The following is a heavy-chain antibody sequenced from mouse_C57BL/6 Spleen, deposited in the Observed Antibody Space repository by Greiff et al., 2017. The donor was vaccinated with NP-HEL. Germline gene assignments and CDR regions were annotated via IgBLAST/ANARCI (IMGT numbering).Heavy chain of an antibody. Sequence: EVMLVESGGGLVKPGGSLKLSCAASGFTFSSYAMSWVRQTPDKRLEWVATISDGGSYTYYPDNVQGRFTISRDNAKNNLYLQMSHLKSEDTAMYYCARSTMVTGAWFAYWGQGTLVTVSA. D-gene: IGHD2-2*01. V-gene: IGHV5-4*03. J-gene: IGHJ3*01. CDR1: GFTFSSYA. CDR3: ARSTMVTGAWFAY. CDR2: ISDGGSYT.